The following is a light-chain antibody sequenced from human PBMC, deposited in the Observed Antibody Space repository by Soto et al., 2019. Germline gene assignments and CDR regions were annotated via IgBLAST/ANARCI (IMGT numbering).Light chain of an antibody. CDR2: DAS. CDR1: QSVSSY. V-gene: IGKV3-11*01. Sequence: EILLTQSPATLSSSPGERATLSCRASQSVSSYLAWYQQKPGQAPRLLIYDASNRATGIPARFSGSGSGTDFTLTISSLEPEDFAVYYCQQRSNCLFTFGHGTKVDIK. J-gene: IGKJ3*01. CDR3: QQRSNCLFT.